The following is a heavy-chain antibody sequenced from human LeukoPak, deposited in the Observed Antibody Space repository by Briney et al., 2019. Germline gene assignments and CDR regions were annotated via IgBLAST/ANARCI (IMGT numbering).Heavy chain of an antibody. CDR3: ATVKAVAGTRDAFDI. V-gene: IGHV1-24*01. CDR1: GYTLTELS. J-gene: IGHJ3*02. Sequence: ASVKVSCKVSGYTLTELSMHWMRQAPGKGLEWMGGFDPEDGETIYAQKFQGRVTMTEDTSTDTAYMELSSLRSEDTAVYYCATVKAVAGTRDAFDIWGQGTMATVSS. CDR2: FDPEDGET. D-gene: IGHD6-19*01.